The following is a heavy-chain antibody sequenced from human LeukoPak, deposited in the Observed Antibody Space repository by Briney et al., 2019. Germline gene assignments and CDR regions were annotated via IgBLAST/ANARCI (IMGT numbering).Heavy chain of an antibody. CDR2: ISAYNGNT. Sequence: ASVKVSCTASGYTFTSYGISWVRQAPGQGLEWMGWISAYNGNTNYAQKLQGRVTMTTDTSTSTAYMELRSLRSDDTAVYYCARAQQQLTSYYGMDVWGKGTTVTVSS. CDR1: GYTFTSYG. CDR3: ARAQQQLTSYYGMDV. J-gene: IGHJ6*04. D-gene: IGHD6-13*01. V-gene: IGHV1-18*04.